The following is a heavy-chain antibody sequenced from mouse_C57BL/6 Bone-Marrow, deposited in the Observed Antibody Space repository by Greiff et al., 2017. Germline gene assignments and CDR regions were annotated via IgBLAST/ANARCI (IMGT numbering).Heavy chain of an antibody. V-gene: IGHV1-69*01. D-gene: IGHD1-1*01. CDR1: GYTFTSYW. J-gene: IGHJ4*01. Sequence: VQLQQPGAELVMPGASVKLSCKASGYTFTSYWMHWVKQRPGQGLEWIGEIDPSDSYTNSNQKFKGKYTLTVDKSSSPAYMQLSSLTSEDSDVYYCARAYYGSCPDYAMDYWGQGTSGTVSS. CDR2: IDPSDSYT. CDR3: ARAYYGSCPDYAMDY.